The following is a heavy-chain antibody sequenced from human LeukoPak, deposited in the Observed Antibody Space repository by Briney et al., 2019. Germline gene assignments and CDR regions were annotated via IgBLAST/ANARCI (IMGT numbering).Heavy chain of an antibody. Sequence: ASVKVSCKASGYTFTSYYMHWVRQAPGQGLEWMGIINPSGGSTSYARKFQGRVTMTRDMSTSTVYMELSSLRSEDTAVYYCARVVVDQLLYTWQGIDYWGQGTLVTVSS. CDR3: ARVVVDQLLYTWQGIDY. V-gene: IGHV1-46*01. J-gene: IGHJ4*02. CDR2: INPSGGST. CDR1: GYTFTSYY. D-gene: IGHD2-2*02.